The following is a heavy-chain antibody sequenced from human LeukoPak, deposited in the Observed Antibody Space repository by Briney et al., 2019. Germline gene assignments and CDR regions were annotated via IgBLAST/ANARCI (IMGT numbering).Heavy chain of an antibody. CDR2: MHYSGST. D-gene: IGHD2-2*01. CDR3: ARLGYCSSTSCYLDQ. V-gene: IGHV4-39*02. CDR1: GGSISSGSHY. Sequence: SETPSLTCSVSGGSISSGSHYWGWIRQPPGKGLEWIQSMHYSGSTDYNPPLKSRVTISMDTSRNHFSLTLRFVTAADTAVYFCARLGYCSSTSCYLDQWGQGTLVTVSS. J-gene: IGHJ4*02.